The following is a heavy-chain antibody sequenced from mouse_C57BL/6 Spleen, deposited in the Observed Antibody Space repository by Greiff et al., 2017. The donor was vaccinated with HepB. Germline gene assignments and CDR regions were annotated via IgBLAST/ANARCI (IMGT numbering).Heavy chain of an antibody. V-gene: IGHV1-18*01. CDR2: INPNNGGT. Sequence: VQLKQSGPELVKPGASVKIPCKASGYTFTDYNMDWVKQSHGKSLEWIGDINPNNGGTIYNQKFKGKATVTVDKSSSTAYMELRSLTSEDTAVYYCARSPYYYGSSYWFDYWGQGTTLTVSS. CDR3: ARSPYYYGSSYWFDY. J-gene: IGHJ2*01. D-gene: IGHD1-1*01. CDR1: GYTFTDYN.